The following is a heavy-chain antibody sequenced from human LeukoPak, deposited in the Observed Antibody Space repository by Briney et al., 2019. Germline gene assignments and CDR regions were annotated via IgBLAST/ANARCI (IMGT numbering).Heavy chain of an antibody. CDR1: GYSFTSYW. D-gene: IGHD3-16*02. Sequence: GESLKISCKGSGYSFTSYWIVWVHQFPGKGLEWMGSIVPGDSDTRYSPSFQGQVTISTDKSISTAYLQWSSLEASDTAMYYCATSTGRTIGGVIVTDYYDGMDVWGQGTPVTVSS. CDR2: IVPGDSDT. CDR3: ATSTGRTIGGVIVTDYYDGMDV. J-gene: IGHJ6*02. V-gene: IGHV5-51*07.